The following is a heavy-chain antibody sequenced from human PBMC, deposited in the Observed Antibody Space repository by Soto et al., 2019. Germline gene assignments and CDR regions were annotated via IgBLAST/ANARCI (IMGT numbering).Heavy chain of an antibody. Sequence: GESLKISCKGSGYSLTSYWIAWVRQVPGKGLELMGVIYPGDSDIRYSPSFQGHVTISADKSISTAYLQWSSLKASDSAMYFCARHYYYDFSYYYPTNTQVLLDYCGQGTLVTVSA. V-gene: IGHV5-51*01. CDR1: GYSLTSYW. CDR3: ARHYYYDFSYYYPTNTQVLLDY. D-gene: IGHD3-22*01. J-gene: IGHJ4*02. CDR2: IYPGDSDI.